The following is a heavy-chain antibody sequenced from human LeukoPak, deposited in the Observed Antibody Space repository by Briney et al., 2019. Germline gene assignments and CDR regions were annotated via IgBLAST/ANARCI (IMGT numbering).Heavy chain of an antibody. CDR1: GSSFTTYW. CDR3: ARRQGCSSTSCPPDY. Sequence: GESLKISCRGSGSSFTTYWIGWVRQLPGKGLEWMGIIYPGDSDTRYTPSFQGQVTLSADKSINTAYLQWSSLKASDTAMYYCARRQGCSSTSCPPDYWGQGTLVTVSP. V-gene: IGHV5-51*01. D-gene: IGHD2-2*01. J-gene: IGHJ4*02. CDR2: IYPGDSDT.